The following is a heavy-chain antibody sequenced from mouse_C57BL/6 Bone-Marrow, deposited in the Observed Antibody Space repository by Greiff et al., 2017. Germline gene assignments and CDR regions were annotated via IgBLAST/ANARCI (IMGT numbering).Heavy chain of an antibody. CDR3: ARWIVFITTVVAPMDY. Sequence: QVQLQQSGPELVKPGASVKISCKASGYAFSSSWMNWVKQRPGKGLEWIGRIYPGDGDTNYNGKFKGKATLTADKSSSTAYMQLSSLTSEDSAVYFCARWIVFITTVVAPMDYWGQGTSVTVSS. D-gene: IGHD1-1*01. CDR1: GYAFSSSW. J-gene: IGHJ4*01. CDR2: IYPGDGDT. V-gene: IGHV1-82*01.